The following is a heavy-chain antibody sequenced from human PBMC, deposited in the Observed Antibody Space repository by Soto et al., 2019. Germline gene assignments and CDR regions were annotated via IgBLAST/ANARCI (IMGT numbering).Heavy chain of an antibody. V-gene: IGHV1-69*13. CDR3: ARVDTMVRGVNKYYYYGMDV. CDR2: IIPIFGTA. D-gene: IGHD3-10*01. Sequence: SVKVSCKASGGTFSSYAISWVRQAPGQGLEWMGGIIPIFGTANYAQKFQGRVTITADESTSTAYMELSSLRSEDTAVYYCARVDTMVRGVNKYYYYGMDVWGQGTTVTVSS. J-gene: IGHJ6*02. CDR1: GGTFSSYA.